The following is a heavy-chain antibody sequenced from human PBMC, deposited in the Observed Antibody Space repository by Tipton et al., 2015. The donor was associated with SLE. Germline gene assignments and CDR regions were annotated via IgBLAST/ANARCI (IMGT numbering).Heavy chain of an antibody. CDR3: ARQSYDSSGYYNV. V-gene: IGHV5-51*01. Sequence: QSGAEVKKPGESLKISCKGSGFTFTTYWIGWVRQMPGKGLEWMRIIYPDDSDTRYSPSFQGQVTISADKSISTAYLQWTSLKASDTAMYYCARQSYDSSGYYNVWGQGTTVAVSS. CDR2: IYPDDSDT. CDR1: GFTFTTYW. J-gene: IGHJ6*02. D-gene: IGHD3-22*01.